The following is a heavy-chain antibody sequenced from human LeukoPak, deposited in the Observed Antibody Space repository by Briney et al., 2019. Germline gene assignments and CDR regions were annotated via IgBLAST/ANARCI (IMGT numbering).Heavy chain of an antibody. CDR3: ARLAVAARCFDY. CDR1: DGSISSSSYY. J-gene: IGHJ4*02. V-gene: IGHV4-39*01. D-gene: IGHD6-6*01. Sequence: SETLSLTCTVSDGSISSSSYYWGWIRQPPGKGLEWIGSIYYSGSTYYNPSLKSRVTISVDTSKNQFSLKLSSVTAADTAVYYCARLAVAARCFDYWGQGTLVTVSS. CDR2: IYYSGST.